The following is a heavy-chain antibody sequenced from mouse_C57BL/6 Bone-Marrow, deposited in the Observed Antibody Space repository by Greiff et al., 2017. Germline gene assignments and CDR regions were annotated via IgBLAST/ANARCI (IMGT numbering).Heavy chain of an antibody. V-gene: IGHV1-53*01. Sequence: QVQLQQSGTELVKPGASVKLSCKASGYTFTSSWMHWVKQRPGQGLEWIGNINPSNGGTNYNEKFKSKATLTVDKSSSTAYMQLSSLTSEDSAVYYCARLGDYYDYDFDYWGQGTTLTVSS. J-gene: IGHJ2*01. D-gene: IGHD2-4*01. CDR1: GYTFTSSW. CDR2: INPSNGGT. CDR3: ARLGDYYDYDFDY.